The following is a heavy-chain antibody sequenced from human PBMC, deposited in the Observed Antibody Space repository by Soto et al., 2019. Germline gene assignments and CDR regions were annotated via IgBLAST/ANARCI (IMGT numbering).Heavy chain of an antibody. CDR1: GGSISSYY. J-gene: IGHJ4*02. D-gene: IGHD2-15*01. CDR3: ARDLCSGGSCDPDYFDY. Sequence: PSETLSLTCTVSGGSISSYYWSWIRQPPGKGLEWIGYIYYSGSTNYNPSLKSRVTISVDTSKNQFSLKLSSVTAADTAVYYCARDLCSGGSCDPDYFDYWGQGTLVTVSS. CDR2: IYYSGST. V-gene: IGHV4-59*01.